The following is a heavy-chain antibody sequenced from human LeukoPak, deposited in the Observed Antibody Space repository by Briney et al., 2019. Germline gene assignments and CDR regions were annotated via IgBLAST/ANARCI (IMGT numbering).Heavy chain of an antibody. V-gene: IGHV3-21*01. J-gene: IGHJ6*03. CDR2: ISSSSSYI. CDR1: GFTFSSYS. CDR3: ARDIHYYYYMDV. Sequence: GGSLGLSRAASGFTFSSYSMNWVRQAPGKGLEWVSSISSSSSYIYYADSVKGRFTISRDNAKNSLYLQMNSLRAEDTAVYYCARDIHYYYYMDVWGKGTTVTVSS.